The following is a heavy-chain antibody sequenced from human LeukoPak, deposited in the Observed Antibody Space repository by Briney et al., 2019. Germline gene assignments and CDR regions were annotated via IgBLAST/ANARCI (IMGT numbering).Heavy chain of an antibody. J-gene: IGHJ4*02. CDR1: GGTFSSYT. CDR2: IIPILGIA. V-gene: IGHV1-69*02. Sequence: SVKVSCKASGGTFSSYTISWVRQAPGQGLEWMGRIIPILGIANYAQKFQGRATITADKSTSTAYMELSSLRSEDTAVYYCARGDDSSGYYHFDYWGQGTLVTVSS. D-gene: IGHD3-22*01. CDR3: ARGDDSSGYYHFDY.